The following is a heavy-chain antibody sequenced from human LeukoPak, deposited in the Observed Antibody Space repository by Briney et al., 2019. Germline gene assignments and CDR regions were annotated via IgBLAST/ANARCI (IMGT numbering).Heavy chain of an antibody. CDR1: GFTVSSNY. D-gene: IGHD3-22*01. Sequence: GGSLRLSCAASGFTVSSNYMSWVRQAPGKGLEWVSVIYSGGSTYYADSVKGRFTISRDNSKNTLYLQMNSLRAGDTAVYYCARLGGYYDSSGYSGADYFDYWGQGTLVTVSS. V-gene: IGHV3-53*01. CDR2: IYSGGST. J-gene: IGHJ4*02. CDR3: ARLGGYYDSSGYSGADYFDY.